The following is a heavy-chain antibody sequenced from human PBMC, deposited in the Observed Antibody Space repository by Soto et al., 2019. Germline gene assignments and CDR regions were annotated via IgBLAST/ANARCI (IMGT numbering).Heavy chain of an antibody. J-gene: IGHJ4*02. CDR1: GFTFSSYW. V-gene: IGHV3-7*03. CDR2: IKQDGSEK. CDR3: ARDSPLPRMAIFGVITPGFDY. Sequence: GSLRLSCATSGFTFSSYWMSWVRQAPGKGLEWVANIKQDGSEKYYVDSVKGRFTISRDNAKNSLYLQMNSLRAEDTAFYYCARDSPLPRMAIFGVITPGFDYWGQGTLVTVSS. D-gene: IGHD3-3*01.